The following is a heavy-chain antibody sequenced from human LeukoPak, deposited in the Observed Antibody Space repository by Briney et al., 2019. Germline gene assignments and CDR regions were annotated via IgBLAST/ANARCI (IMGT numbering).Heavy chain of an antibody. D-gene: IGHD5-12*01. CDR2: IDASGST. Sequence: SETLSLTCTVSGGSISSNNYYWSWIRQPAGKGLEWIGCIDASGSTNYTPSLKSRVTMSVDTSKNQFSLKLSSVTAADTAVYYCARDQVSWPLGSLSYYMDVWGKGTTVTVSS. J-gene: IGHJ6*03. CDR3: ARDQVSWPLGSLSYYMDV. CDR1: GGSISSNNYY. V-gene: IGHV4-61*02.